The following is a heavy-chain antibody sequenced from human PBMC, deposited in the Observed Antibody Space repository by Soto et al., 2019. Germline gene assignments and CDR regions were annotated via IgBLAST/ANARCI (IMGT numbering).Heavy chain of an antibody. Sequence: QITLKESGPTLVKPTQTLTLTCTFSGFSLSTSGVGVGWIRQPPGKALEWLALTYWDDDKLYRPSLKIRLTFATDASKKPLLVSKTTMVQVATVEHFCAHRPPVPLPPLGSLDPWG. CDR1: GFSLSTSGVG. V-gene: IGHV2-5*02. D-gene: IGHD2-21*02. CDR3: AHRPPVPLPPLGSLDP. J-gene: IGHJ2*01. CDR2: TYWDDDK.